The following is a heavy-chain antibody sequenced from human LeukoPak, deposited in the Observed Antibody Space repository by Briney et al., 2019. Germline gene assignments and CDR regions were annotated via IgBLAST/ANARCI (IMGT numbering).Heavy chain of an antibody. V-gene: IGHV1-2*02. J-gene: IGHJ3*02. CDR3: ARAGVWDYSDSSGYHNAAFDI. CDR1: GYTFTRYY. Sequence: ASVKVSCKASGYTFTRYYMHWVRPAPGQGLEWMGWINPNSGGTNYAQKFQSRFTVTRDTSISTAYMDLSRLRSDDTAVYYCARAGVWDYSDSSGYHNAAFDIWGQGTMVTVSS. CDR2: INPNSGGT. D-gene: IGHD3-22*01.